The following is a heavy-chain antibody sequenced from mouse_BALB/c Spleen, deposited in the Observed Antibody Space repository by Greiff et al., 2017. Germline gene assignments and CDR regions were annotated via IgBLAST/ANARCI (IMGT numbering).Heavy chain of an antibody. J-gene: IGHJ4*01. V-gene: IGHV5-12-2*01. D-gene: IGHD1-1*01. CDR1: GFTFSSYT. CDR2: ISNGGGST. Sequence: EVKVVESGGGLVQPGGSLKLSCAASGFTFSSYTMSWVRQTPEKRLEWVAYISNGGGSTYYPDTVKGRFTISRDNAKNTLYLQMSSLKSEDTAMYYCARHEERYGSSYAMDYWGQGTSVTVSS. CDR3: ARHEERYGSSYAMDY.